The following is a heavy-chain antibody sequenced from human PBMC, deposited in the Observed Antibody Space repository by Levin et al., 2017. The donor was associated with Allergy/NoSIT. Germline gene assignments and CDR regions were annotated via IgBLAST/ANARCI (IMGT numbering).Heavy chain of an antibody. J-gene: IGHJ4*02. CDR3: ARDGGSFRIDY. CDR1: GGSISSYY. D-gene: IGHD2-15*01. Sequence: SETLSLTCTVSGGSISSYYWSWIRQPPGKGLEWIGYIYYSGSTNYNPSLKSRVTISVDTSKNQFSLKLSSVTAADTAVYYCARDGGSFRIDYWGQGTLVTVSS. CDR2: IYYSGST. V-gene: IGHV4-59*01.